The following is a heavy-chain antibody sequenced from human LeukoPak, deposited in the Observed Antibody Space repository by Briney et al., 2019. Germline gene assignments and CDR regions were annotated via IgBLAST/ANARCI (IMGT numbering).Heavy chain of an antibody. V-gene: IGHV3-30-3*01. Sequence: GGSLRLSCAASGFTFSSYAMHWVRQAPGKGLEWVAVISYDGSNKYYADSVKGRFTISRDNSKNTVYLQMNSLRVEDMAVYYCAKEIYCTATTCQGNDAFDLWGQGTRVTVSS. J-gene: IGHJ3*01. CDR1: GFTFSSYA. D-gene: IGHD2-8*02. CDR3: AKEIYCTATTCQGNDAFDL. CDR2: ISYDGSNK.